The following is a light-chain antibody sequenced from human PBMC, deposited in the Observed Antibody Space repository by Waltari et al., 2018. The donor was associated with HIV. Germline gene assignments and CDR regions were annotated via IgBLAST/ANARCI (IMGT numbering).Light chain of an antibody. V-gene: IGLV3-1*01. CDR2: QDK. J-gene: IGLJ3*02. CDR3: QVWDYRGYVM. Sequence: SYELTQPPSVSVSPGQTASLSCSGDKLGDRYASWYQQRPGQSPVLIIYQDKKRPSGIPERFSGSNSGNTATLTISGTQTMDEADYYCQVWDYRGYVMFGGGTKLTVL. CDR1: KLGDRY.